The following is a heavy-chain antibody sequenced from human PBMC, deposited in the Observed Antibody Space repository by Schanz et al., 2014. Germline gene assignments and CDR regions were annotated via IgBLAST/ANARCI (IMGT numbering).Heavy chain of an antibody. D-gene: IGHD3-10*01. CDR2: ISGSSRTI. J-gene: IGHJ4*02. CDR3: ARIGGSVFDY. CDR1: GFTFSSYA. Sequence: EVQLLESGGGLVQPGGSLRLSCAASGFTFSSYAMTWVRQAPGMGLEWVSYISGSSRTIYYADSMKGRFTVSRDNAENALYLQMNSLRAEDTAVYYCARIGGSVFDYWAQGTLVTVSS. V-gene: IGHV3-48*01.